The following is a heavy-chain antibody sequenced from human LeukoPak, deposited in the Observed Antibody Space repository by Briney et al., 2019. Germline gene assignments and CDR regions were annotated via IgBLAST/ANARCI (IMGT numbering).Heavy chain of an antibody. CDR3: ASLYYYDAQDLVDY. J-gene: IGHJ4*02. D-gene: IGHD3-22*01. V-gene: IGHV4-4*02. Sequence: SETLSLTCAVSGGSISSSNWWSWVRQPPGKGLEWIGEIYHSGSTNYNPSLKSRVTISVDKSKNQFSLKLSSVTAADTAVYYCASLYYYDAQDLVDYWGQGTLVTVSS. CDR2: IYHSGST. CDR1: GGSISSSNW.